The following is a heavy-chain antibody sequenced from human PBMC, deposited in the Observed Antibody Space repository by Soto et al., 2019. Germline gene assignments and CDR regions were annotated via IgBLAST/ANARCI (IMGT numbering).Heavy chain of an antibody. D-gene: IGHD1-1*01. CDR1: GFTFSSYA. CDR2: ISYDGSNK. V-gene: IGHV3-30*03. CDR3: ARELERVFDY. Sequence: PGGSLILSCASSGFTFSSYAMHWVRQAPGKGLEWVAVISYDGSNKYYEDSVKGRLTISRDNSKNTLYLQMNSLRAEDTAVYYCARELERVFDYWGQGTLVTVSS. J-gene: IGHJ4*02.